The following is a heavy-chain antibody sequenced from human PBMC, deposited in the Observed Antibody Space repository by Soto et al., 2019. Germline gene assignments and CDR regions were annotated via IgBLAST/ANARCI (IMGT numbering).Heavy chain of an antibody. CDR3: ARDSVLRFLEWLFGGMDV. Sequence: GGSLRLSCAASGFTFSSYGMHWVRQAPGKGLEWVAVIWYDGSNKYYADSVKGRFTISRDNSKNTLYLQMNSLRAEDTAVYYCARDSVLRFLEWLFGGMDVWGQGTTVTVSS. D-gene: IGHD3-3*01. CDR1: GFTFSSYG. V-gene: IGHV3-33*01. J-gene: IGHJ6*02. CDR2: IWYDGSNK.